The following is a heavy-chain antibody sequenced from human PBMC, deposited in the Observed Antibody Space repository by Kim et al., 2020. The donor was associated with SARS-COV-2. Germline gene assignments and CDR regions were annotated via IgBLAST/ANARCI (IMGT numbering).Heavy chain of an antibody. Sequence: LKGRFTISRDNSKNTLYLQMNSLRAEDTAVYYCARAQWELKINADAFDIWGQGTMVTVSS. CDR3: ARAQWELKINADAFDI. D-gene: IGHD1-26*01. V-gene: IGHV3-53*01. J-gene: IGHJ3*02.